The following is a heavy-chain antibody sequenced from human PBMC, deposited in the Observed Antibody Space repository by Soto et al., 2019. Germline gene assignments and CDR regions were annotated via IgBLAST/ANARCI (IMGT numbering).Heavy chain of an antibody. V-gene: IGHV1-8*01. CDR3: ARERFLEWLPPHWFDP. CDR2: MNPGSGDT. J-gene: IGHJ5*02. D-gene: IGHD3-3*01. Sequence: ASVKVSCKASGYTFTNNDVTWVRQATGQGLEWMGWMNPGSGDTGYAQKFQGRVTMTRNISIATAYMELSSLRSEDTAVYYCARERFLEWLPPHWFDPWGQGTLVTVSS. CDR1: GYTFTNND.